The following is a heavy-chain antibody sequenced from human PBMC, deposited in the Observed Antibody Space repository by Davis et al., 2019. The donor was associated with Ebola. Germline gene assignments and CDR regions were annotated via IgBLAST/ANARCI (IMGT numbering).Heavy chain of an antibody. D-gene: IGHD3-3*01. CDR2: IYYSGST. J-gene: IGHJ6*04. V-gene: IGHV4-31*03. Sequence: SETLSLTCTVSGGSISSGGYYWSWIRQHPGKGLEWIGYIYYSGSTYYNPSLKSRVTISVDTSKNQFSLKLSSVTAADTAVYYCARDTRRITIFGVSGYYYGMDVWGKGTTVTVSS. CDR3: ARDTRRITIFGVSGYYYGMDV. CDR1: GGSISSGGYY.